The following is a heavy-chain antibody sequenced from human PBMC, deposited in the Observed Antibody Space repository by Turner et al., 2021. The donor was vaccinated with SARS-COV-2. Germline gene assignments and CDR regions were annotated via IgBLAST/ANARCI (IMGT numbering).Heavy chain of an antibody. D-gene: IGHD5-18*01. V-gene: IGHV4-39*01. CDR1: GGSISSSTYY. J-gene: IGHJ6*02. Sequence: LQLQESGPCLVNPSETLSLTCTFSGGSISSSTYYWGWIRQPPGKGLEWIGNIYYSGSTDYNQSRKSRVTKYVDTSKNQLSMKLSSVTAADKAVYKGARLMDTAMDYYGMDVWGQGTTVTVSS. CDR3: ARLMDTAMDYYGMDV. CDR2: IYYSGST.